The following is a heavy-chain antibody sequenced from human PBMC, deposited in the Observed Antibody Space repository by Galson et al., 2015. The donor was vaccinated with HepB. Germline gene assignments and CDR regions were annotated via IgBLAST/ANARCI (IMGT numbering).Heavy chain of an antibody. J-gene: IGHJ3*02. CDR3: ARRFGEGAYSAFDI. D-gene: IGHD3-10*01. CDR1: GYTFTGYY. Sequence: SVKVSCKASGYTFTGYYMHWVRQAPGQGLEWMGWINPNSGGTNYAQKFQGWVTMTRDTSISTAYMELSRLRSDDTAVYYCARRFGEGAYSAFDIWGQGTMVTVSS. V-gene: IGHV1-2*04. CDR2: INPNSGGT.